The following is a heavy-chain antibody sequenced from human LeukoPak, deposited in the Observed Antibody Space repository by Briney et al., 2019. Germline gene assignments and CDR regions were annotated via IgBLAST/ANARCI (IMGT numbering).Heavy chain of an antibody. Sequence: GGSLRLSCAASGFTFSGNYMSWIRQAPGKGLEWVSYISSTSTHTNYADSVKGRFTISRDNAKNSLYLQMNTLRAEDTAVYYCARDGVVVPGAVDVWGQGTTVTVSS. J-gene: IGHJ6*02. CDR3: ARDGVVVPGAVDV. D-gene: IGHD2-2*01. V-gene: IGHV3-11*05. CDR2: ISSTSTHT. CDR1: GFTFSGNY.